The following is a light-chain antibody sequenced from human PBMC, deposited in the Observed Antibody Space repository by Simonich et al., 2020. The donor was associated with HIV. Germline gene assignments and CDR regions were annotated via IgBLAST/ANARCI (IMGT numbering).Light chain of an antibody. CDR3: QQYYSTPPT. J-gene: IGKJ1*01. CDR1: RSVLYRSNNKNY. V-gene: IGKV4-1*01. CDR2: WAA. Sequence: DIVMTQSPDSLAVSLCERATVNSRSSRSVLYRSNNKNYLAWYQQKPGQPPKLLIYWAATRESGVPDRSSASGSGTDFTLTISSLQAEDVAIYYCQQYYSTPPTFGQGTKVEIK.